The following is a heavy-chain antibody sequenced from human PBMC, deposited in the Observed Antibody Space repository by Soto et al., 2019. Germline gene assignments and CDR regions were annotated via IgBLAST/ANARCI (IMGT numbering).Heavy chain of an antibody. D-gene: IGHD5-18*01. CDR3: ARDLDTAMGYYYYYGMDV. V-gene: IGHV3-33*01. CDR1: GFTFSSYG. CDR2: IWHDGSKK. J-gene: IGHJ6*02. Sequence: QVQLVESGGGVVQPGRSLRLSCAASGFTFSSYGMHWVRQAPGKGLEWVAVIWHDGSKKYYADSVKGRFTISRDNSKNTNYLQMNSLRADDTAVYYCARDLDTAMGYYYYYGMDVWGQGTTVTVSS.